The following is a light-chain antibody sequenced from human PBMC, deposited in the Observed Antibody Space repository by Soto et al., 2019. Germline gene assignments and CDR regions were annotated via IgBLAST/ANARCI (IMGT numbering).Light chain of an antibody. CDR1: RGDVGTYNY. CDR2: EVS. V-gene: IGLV2-14*01. CDR3: SSYSSGDPLYV. J-gene: IGLJ1*01. Sequence: QSALTQPASVSGSPRQSITISCTGTRGDVGTYNYVSWYQHHPGKAPKLLIYEVSNRPSGISDRFSASKSGNTASLTISGLQAEDEADYYCSSYSSGDPLYVFGSGTKVTVL.